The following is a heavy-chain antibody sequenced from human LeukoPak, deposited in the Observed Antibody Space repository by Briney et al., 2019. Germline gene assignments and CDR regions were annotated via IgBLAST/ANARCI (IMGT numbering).Heavy chain of an antibody. CDR2: LRGGGET. V-gene: IGHV3-23*01. Sequence: GGSLRLSCAASGFSFTNYAMSWVCQAPARGPEWVSSLRGGGETFYADSVKGRFTLSRDDSRNTVYLQLNNLRVEDTAIYYCAKASWASNADAVWWGQGTQVTVSS. J-gene: IGHJ4*02. D-gene: IGHD6-13*01. CDR3: AKASWASNADAVW. CDR1: GFSFTNYA.